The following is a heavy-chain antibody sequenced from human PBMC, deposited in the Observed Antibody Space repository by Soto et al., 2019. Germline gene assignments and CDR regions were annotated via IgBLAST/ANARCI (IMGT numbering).Heavy chain of an antibody. D-gene: IGHD6-6*01. CDR3: AKSIKGRRDAFDL. Sequence: GESLKISCKGSGYSFSRYWIGWVRQMPGKGLEWMGIIYPGDSDTRYSPSFQGQVTISADKSISTAYLQWSSLKASDTAMYYCAKSIKGRRDAFDLWGQGTMVTVSS. CDR2: IYPGDSDT. CDR1: GYSFSRYW. V-gene: IGHV5-51*01. J-gene: IGHJ3*01.